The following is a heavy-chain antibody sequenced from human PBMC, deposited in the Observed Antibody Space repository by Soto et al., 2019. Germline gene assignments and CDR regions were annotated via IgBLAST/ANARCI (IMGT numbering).Heavy chain of an antibody. V-gene: IGHV3-23*01. CDR3: ARLRGYSSAYYFFDY. CDR2: ISMIDTT. Sequence: EVQLLESGGGLVHLGGSLTLSCAASGFTFRSYAMGWVRQAPGKGLEWVAGISMIDTTYYADSVKGRLTISRDNSKTTLSLQMNSLRAEDTALYYCARLRGYSSAYYFFDYWGQGALVTVSS. D-gene: IGHD6-19*01. CDR1: GFTFRSYA. J-gene: IGHJ4*02.